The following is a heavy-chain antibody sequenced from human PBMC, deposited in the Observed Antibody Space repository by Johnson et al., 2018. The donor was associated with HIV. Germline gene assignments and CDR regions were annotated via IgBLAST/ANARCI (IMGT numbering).Heavy chain of an antibody. V-gene: IGHV3-30*04. CDR1: AFTFSSYA. CDR2: IWYDGSNN. D-gene: IGHD3-16*01. Sequence: QVQLVESGGGVVQPGRSLRLSCAASAFTFSSYAMHWVRQAPGKGLEWVAVIWYDGSNNYYADSVKGRFTISRDNSKNTLFLQMNGLRVEDTAIYYCTTFNSQMGEDVFDIWGQGTMVTVSS. CDR3: TTFNSQMGEDVFDI. J-gene: IGHJ3*02.